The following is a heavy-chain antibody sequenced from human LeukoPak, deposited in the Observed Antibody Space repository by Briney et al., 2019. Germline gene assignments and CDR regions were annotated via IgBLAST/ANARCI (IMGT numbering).Heavy chain of an antibody. CDR3: ARRTRYYYDSSGYYNY. J-gene: IGHJ4*02. V-gene: IGHV4-34*01. D-gene: IGHD3-22*01. CDR1: GGSFSGYY. Sequence: SETLSLTCAVYGGSFSGYYWSWIRQPPGKGLEWIGEINHSGSTNYNPSLKSRVTISVDTSKNQFSLKLSSVTAADTAVYYCARRTRYYYDSSGYYNYWGQGTLVTVSS. CDR2: INHSGST.